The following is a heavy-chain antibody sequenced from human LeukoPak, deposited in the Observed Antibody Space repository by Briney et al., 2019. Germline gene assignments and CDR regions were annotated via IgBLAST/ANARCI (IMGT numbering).Heavy chain of an antibody. CDR3: ARERGDYSNPPVFDY. J-gene: IGHJ4*02. D-gene: IGHD4-11*01. CDR2: INPNSGGT. Sequence: ASVKVSCKASGYTFTGYYMHWVRQAPGQGLEWMGWINPNSGGTNYAQKFQGRVTMTRDTSVSTAYMELSRLRSDDTAVYYCARERGDYSNPPVFDYWGQGTLVTVSS. V-gene: IGHV1-2*02. CDR1: GYTFTGYY.